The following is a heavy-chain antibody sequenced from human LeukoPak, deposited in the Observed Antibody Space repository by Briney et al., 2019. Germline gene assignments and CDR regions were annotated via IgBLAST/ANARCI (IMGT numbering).Heavy chain of an antibody. Sequence: EASVKVSCKASGYTFTSYGISWVRQAPGQRLEWMGWINAGNGNTKYSQKFQGRVTITRGTSASTAYMELSSLRSEDTAVYYCARAPHCSSTSCYRGNWFDPWGQGTLVTVSS. CDR3: ARAPHCSSTSCYRGNWFDP. J-gene: IGHJ5*02. CDR1: GYTFTSYG. CDR2: INAGNGNT. V-gene: IGHV1-3*01. D-gene: IGHD2-2*02.